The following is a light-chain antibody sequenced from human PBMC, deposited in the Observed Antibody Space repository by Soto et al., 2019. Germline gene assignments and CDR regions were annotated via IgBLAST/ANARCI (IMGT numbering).Light chain of an antibody. V-gene: IGLV2-14*01. CDR2: EVS. CDR1: SSDVGGYKY. Sequence: QSVLTQPASVSGSPGQSITVSCTGTSSDVGGYKYVSWYQHHPGRAPKLMIYEVSNRPSGVSHRFSGSKSGNTASLTISGLQAEDEADYYCQAYDYSLTAFVFGGGTKLTVL. CDR3: QAYDYSLTAFV. J-gene: IGLJ3*02.